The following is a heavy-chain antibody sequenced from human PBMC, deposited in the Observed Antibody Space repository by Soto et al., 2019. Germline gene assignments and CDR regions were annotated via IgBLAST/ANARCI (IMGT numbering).Heavy chain of an antibody. D-gene: IGHD3-16*01. CDR1: GGTFSSYT. Sequence: QVQLVQSGAEVKKPGSSVKVSCKASGGTFSSYTISWVRQAPGQGLEWMGRIIPILGIANYAQKFQGRVTSTADKSTSTAYMELSSLRSEDTAVYYCAFAGGYQMGEYWGQGTLVTGSS. CDR2: IIPILGIA. J-gene: IGHJ4*02. V-gene: IGHV1-69*02. CDR3: AFAGGYQMGEY.